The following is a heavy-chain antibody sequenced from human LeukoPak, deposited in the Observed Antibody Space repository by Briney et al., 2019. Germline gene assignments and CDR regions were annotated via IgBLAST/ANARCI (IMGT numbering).Heavy chain of an antibody. CDR2: MYYSGST. V-gene: IGHV4-59*01. CDR1: GGSISSYY. D-gene: IGHD1-26*01. Sequence: SETLSLTCTVSGGSISSYYWSWIRQPPGKGLEWIGYMYYSGSTNYNPSLKSRVTISVDASKNQFSLKLSSVTAADTAVYYCASLYSGSYDTGSFDYFNYWGQGTLVTVSS. J-gene: IGHJ4*02. CDR3: ASLYSGSYDTGSFDYFNY.